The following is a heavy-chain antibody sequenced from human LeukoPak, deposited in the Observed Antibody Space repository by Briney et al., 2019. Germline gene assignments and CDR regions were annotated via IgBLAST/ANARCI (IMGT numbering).Heavy chain of an antibody. CDR3: ARDQLPYGMDV. D-gene: IGHD4-23*01. J-gene: IGHJ6*02. V-gene: IGHV4-30-4*01. CDR2: ISSSGST. CDR1: GGSFSGYY. Sequence: SETLSLTCAVYGGSFSGYYWSWIRQPPGRGLEWIGYISSSGSTFYSPSLKSRLTISVDTSKNQFSLRLRSVTAADTAMYYCARDQLPYGMDVWGRGTTVTVSS.